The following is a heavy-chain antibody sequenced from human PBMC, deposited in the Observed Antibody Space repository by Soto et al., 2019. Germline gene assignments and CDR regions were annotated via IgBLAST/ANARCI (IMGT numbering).Heavy chain of an antibody. CDR2: ISAYNGNT. Sequence: ASVKVSCKASGYTFTSYGISWVRQAPGQGLEWMGWISAYNGNTNYAQKLQGRVTMTTDTSTSTAYMELRSLRSDDTAVYYCARDGNTAMVTGGYYYYGMDVWGQGTTVTVSS. V-gene: IGHV1-18*01. CDR3: ARDGNTAMVTGGYYYYGMDV. J-gene: IGHJ6*02. D-gene: IGHD5-18*01. CDR1: GYTFTSYG.